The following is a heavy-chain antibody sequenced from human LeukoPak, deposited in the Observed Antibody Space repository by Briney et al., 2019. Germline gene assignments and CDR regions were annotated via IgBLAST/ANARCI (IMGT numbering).Heavy chain of an antibody. CDR3: ARDSFKAGGFDY. Sequence: SETLSLTCTVSGGSISSSSYYWGWIRQPPGKGLEWIGSIYYSGSTYYNPSLKSRVTISVDKSKNQFSLKLSSVTAADTAVYYCARDSFKAGGFDYWGQGTLVTVSS. CDR2: IYYSGST. D-gene: IGHD2-8*02. J-gene: IGHJ4*02. V-gene: IGHV4-39*07. CDR1: GGSISSSSYY.